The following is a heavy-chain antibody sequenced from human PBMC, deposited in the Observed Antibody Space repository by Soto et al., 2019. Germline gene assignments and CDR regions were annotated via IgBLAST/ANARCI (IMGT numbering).Heavy chain of an antibody. V-gene: IGHV3-33*01. J-gene: IGHJ4*02. CDR2: IWYDGSNK. D-gene: IGHD4-17*01. Sequence: CAAVGLTVSISGVHGARQDKGKGLEWVAVIWYDGSNKYYADSVKGRFTISRDNSKNTLYLQMNSLRAEDTAVYYCARDILALTTVTTVPHFDYWGQGTLVTVSS. CDR3: ARDILALTTVTTVPHFDY. CDR1: GLTVSISG.